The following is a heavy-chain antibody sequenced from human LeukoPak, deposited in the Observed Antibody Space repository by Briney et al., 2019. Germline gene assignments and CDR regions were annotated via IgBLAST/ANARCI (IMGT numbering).Heavy chain of an antibody. CDR1: GLTFSSYA. D-gene: IGHD6-19*01. CDR3: ARYTTAGYSSGWYGPSFDY. Sequence: PGGSLRLSCAASGLTFSSYAMSWVRQAPGKGLEWVSAISGSGGSTNYADSVKGRFTISRDNAKNSLYLQMNSLRAEDTAVYYCARYTTAGYSSGWYGPSFDYWGQGTLVTVSS. CDR2: ISGSGGST. J-gene: IGHJ4*02. V-gene: IGHV3-23*01.